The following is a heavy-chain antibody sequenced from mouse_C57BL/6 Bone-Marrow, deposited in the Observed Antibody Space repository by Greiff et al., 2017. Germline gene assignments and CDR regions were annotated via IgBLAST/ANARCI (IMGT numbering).Heavy chain of an antibody. Sequence: EVMLVESGGGLVQPKGSLKLSCAASGFTFNTYAMHWVRQAPGKGLEWVARIRHKSSNYETYYADSVKDRFTISRDDSQSILDLQMNNLKTEDTAMYYCVGGPLYGSGDWYFDVWGTGTTVTVSS. D-gene: IGHD1-1*01. CDR1: GFTFNTYA. V-gene: IGHV10-3*01. J-gene: IGHJ1*03. CDR3: VGGPLYGSGDWYFDV. CDR2: IRHKSSNYET.